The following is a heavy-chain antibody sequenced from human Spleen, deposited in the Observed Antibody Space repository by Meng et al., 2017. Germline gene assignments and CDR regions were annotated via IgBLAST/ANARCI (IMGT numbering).Heavy chain of an antibody. V-gene: IGHV1-69*13. CDR2: IIPIFGTT. CDR3: ARGSLVPAGSGPGQYYYYYGMDV. D-gene: IGHD2-2*01. Sequence: SVKVSCKASSDTFSNHITWVRQAPGQGLEWMGGIIPIFGTTTYAQKFQGRVTISADESTGTVYMELSDLTSEDTAKYYCARGSLVPAGSGPGQYYYYYGMDVWGQGTTVTVSS. CDR1: SDTFSNH. J-gene: IGHJ6*02.